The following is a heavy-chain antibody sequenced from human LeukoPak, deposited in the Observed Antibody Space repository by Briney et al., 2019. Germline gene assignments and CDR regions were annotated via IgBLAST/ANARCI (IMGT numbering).Heavy chain of an antibody. Sequence: SETLSLTCTVSGGSISEYHWTWIRQPPGKGPEWIGHIYYSGSTNYNPSLKSRVTISVDTSKNQFSLKLSSVTAADTAVYYCARGSYYYDSSGFGYWGQGTLVTVSS. J-gene: IGHJ4*02. CDR2: IYYSGST. V-gene: IGHV4-59*01. D-gene: IGHD3-22*01. CDR1: GGSISEYH. CDR3: ARGSYYYDSSGFGY.